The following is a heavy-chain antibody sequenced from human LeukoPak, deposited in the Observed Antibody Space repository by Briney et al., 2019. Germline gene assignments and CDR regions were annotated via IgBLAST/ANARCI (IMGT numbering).Heavy chain of an antibody. CDR1: GGSISSYY. D-gene: IGHD3-3*01. Sequence: SETLSLTCTVSGGSISSYYRGWIRQPPGKGLEWIGSIYYSGSTYYNPSLKSRVTISVDTSKNQFSLKLTSVTAADTAMYYCAKVEYYDFSLDYWGQGTLVTVSS. J-gene: IGHJ4*02. V-gene: IGHV4-39*01. CDR3: AKVEYYDFSLDY. CDR2: IYYSGST.